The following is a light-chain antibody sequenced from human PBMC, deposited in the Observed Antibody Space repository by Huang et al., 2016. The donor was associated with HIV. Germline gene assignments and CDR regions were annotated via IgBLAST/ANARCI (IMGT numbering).Light chain of an antibody. CDR3: QHYNNWPPLT. CDR2: GAS. J-gene: IGKJ1*01. CDR1: QGVSNN. V-gene: IGKV3D-15*01. Sequence: EIVMTQSPATLSVSPGERATLSCRASQGVSNNIAWYQQKPGQTPRLLIHGASTTATGIAAKFSGRGSGTDCTLPITSLHPEDSAVYYCQHYNNWPPLTFGPGTQVEI.